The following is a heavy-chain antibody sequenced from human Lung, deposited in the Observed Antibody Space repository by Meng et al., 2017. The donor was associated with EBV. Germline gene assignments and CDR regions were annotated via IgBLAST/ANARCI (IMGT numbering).Heavy chain of an antibody. D-gene: IGHD3-16*01. Sequence: QVQLMQSGAEFNKTGAAVKVSCKASGYTFSTYTRNWVRQAHGRGLELMGWISTNTGTPTYTQSFTGRFVFSLDTSVSTAYLQISSLKAEDIAVYYWARVGNVDPWGQGTLVTVSS. CDR3: ARVGNVDP. V-gene: IGHV7-4-1*02. CDR1: GYTFSTYT. J-gene: IGHJ5*02. CDR2: ISTNTGTP.